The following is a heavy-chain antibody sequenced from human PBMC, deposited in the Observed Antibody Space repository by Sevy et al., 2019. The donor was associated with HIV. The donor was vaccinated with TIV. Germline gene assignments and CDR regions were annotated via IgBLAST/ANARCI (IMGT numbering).Heavy chain of an antibody. CDR3: ARRFDSSGWYFLVMSPWFDP. Sequence: SETLSLTCAVSGYSISSGYYWGWIRQPPGKGLEWIGSIYHSGSTYYNPSLKSRVTISVDTSKNQFSLKLSSVTAADTAVYYCARRFDSSGWYFLVMSPWFDPWGQGTLVTVSS. V-gene: IGHV4-38-2*01. CDR2: IYHSGST. J-gene: IGHJ5*02. CDR1: GYSISSGYY. D-gene: IGHD6-19*01.